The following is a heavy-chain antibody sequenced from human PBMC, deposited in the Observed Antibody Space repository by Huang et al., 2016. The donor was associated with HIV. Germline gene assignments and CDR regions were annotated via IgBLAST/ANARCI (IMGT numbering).Heavy chain of an antibody. CDR1: GFTFSDYS. CDR3: ARRYNWNYVAHGFDI. J-gene: IGHJ3*02. V-gene: IGHV3-21*05. CDR2: SRGSSSYI. Sequence: EVQLVESGGGLVKPGGSLSLSCAASGFTFSDYSMSWVRQGPGKGWQWGSHSRGSSSYIYDVDSGKGRFAISRDNAKNLLVLQMNSRRAEDTAVYYCARRYNWNYVAHGFDIWGQGTMVTVSS. D-gene: IGHD1-7*01.